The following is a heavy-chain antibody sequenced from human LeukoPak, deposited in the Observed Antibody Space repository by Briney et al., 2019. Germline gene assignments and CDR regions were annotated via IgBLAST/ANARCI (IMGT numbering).Heavy chain of an antibody. J-gene: IGHJ3*02. CDR2: IYSGGST. D-gene: IGHD7-27*01. V-gene: IGHV3-53*01. CDR1: GFTVSSNY. CDR3: ARDLSELGLNDAFDI. Sequence: PGGSLRLSCAASGFTVSSNYMSWVRQAPGKGLEWVSVIYSGGSTYYADSVKGRFTISRDNSKNTLYLQMNSLRAEDTAVYYCARDLSELGLNDAFDIWGQGTMVTVSS.